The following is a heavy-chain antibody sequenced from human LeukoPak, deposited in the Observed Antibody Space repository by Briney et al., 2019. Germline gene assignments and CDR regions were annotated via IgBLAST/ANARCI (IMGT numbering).Heavy chain of an antibody. Sequence: KPGGSLRLSCAASGFTFSDYYMSWIRQAPGKGLEWVSYISSSGRTIYYADSEKRRFTISRDNAKNSLYLQTNSLRAEDTAVYYCAREGAQWLAYFRYWGQGTLVTVSS. V-gene: IGHV3-11*04. D-gene: IGHD6-19*01. CDR2: ISSSGRTI. J-gene: IGHJ4*02. CDR3: AREGAQWLAYFRY. CDR1: GFTFSDYY.